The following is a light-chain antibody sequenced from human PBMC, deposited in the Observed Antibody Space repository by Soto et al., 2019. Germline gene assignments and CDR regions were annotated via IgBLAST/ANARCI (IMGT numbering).Light chain of an antibody. CDR1: QSISSH. V-gene: IGKV3-11*01. J-gene: IGKJ4*01. CDR3: QQRSDWPLT. Sequence: EIVLTQSPATLSLSPGERATLSCRASQSISSHLAWYQQKPGQAPRLLMYDASKRDTGIPARFSGSGSGTDITLTISNLEPENFAVYYCQQRSDWPLTFGGGTKVEIK. CDR2: DAS.